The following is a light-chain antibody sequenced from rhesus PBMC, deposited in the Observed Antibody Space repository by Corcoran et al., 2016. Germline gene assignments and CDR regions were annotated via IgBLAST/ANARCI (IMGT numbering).Light chain of an antibody. CDR1: QSISSW. V-gene: IGKV1-22*01. CDR2: KAS. Sequence: DIQMTQSPSSLSASVGDTVTITCRASQSISSWLDWDQHKTGKAPKLLIYKASRLQSGGPPRFRGSGSGTAFTLTISSLQPEDFATYYCLQYSSSLTFGGGTKVEIK. J-gene: IGKJ4*01. CDR3: LQYSSSLT.